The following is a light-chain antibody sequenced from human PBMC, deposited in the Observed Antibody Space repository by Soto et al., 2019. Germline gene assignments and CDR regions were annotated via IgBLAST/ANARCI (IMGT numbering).Light chain of an antibody. V-gene: IGKV3-15*01. CDR3: QHYDVWPSVT. CDR1: HDINIK. J-gene: IGKJ1*01. Sequence: VLTQSPATLSVSPGESATLSCRASHDINIKIAWYQQKPGQAPRLVMYGASTRAAGIPARFSGSGSGTDFTLNITSLQSEDFAVYYCQHYDVWPSVTFGQGTKVEIK. CDR2: GAS.